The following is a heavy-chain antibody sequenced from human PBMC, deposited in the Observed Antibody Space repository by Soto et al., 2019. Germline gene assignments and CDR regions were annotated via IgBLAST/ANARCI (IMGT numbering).Heavy chain of an antibody. Sequence: GASVKVSCKTSGYTFTNYDINWVRQAPGQGLEWMGWMNPNSGNTGYAQQFQGRVSMTSNTAISTAYMELSGLRSEDSGMYFCVKWGQGPASGPNFDFWGQGTLVTVSS. J-gene: IGHJ4*02. V-gene: IGHV1-8*01. CDR1: GYTFTNYD. CDR2: MNPNSGNT. D-gene: IGHD6-13*01. CDR3: VKWGQGPASGPNFDF.